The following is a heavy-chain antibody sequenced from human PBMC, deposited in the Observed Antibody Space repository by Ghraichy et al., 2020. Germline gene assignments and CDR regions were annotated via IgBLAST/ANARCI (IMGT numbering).Heavy chain of an antibody. CDR3: ARDLGYQLLWL. Sequence: VKVSCKASGFTFTDYAMNWVRQAPGQRLEWMGWINAGSGNTKYSQKFQGRVTITRDTSASTAYMELSSLKSEDTAVYYCARDLGYQLLWLWGQGTLVTVSS. CDR2: INAGSGNT. D-gene: IGHD2-2*01. J-gene: IGHJ4*02. CDR1: GFTFTDYA. V-gene: IGHV1-3*01.